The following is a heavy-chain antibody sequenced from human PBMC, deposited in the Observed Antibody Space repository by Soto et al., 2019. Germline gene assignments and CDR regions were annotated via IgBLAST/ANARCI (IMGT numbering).Heavy chain of an antibody. CDR2: IDGTRTFS. V-gene: IGHV3-23*05. CDR1: GFTFTNND. D-gene: IGHD3-10*01. Sequence: GSLRLSSVASGFTFTNNDMTWVPQAPGKGLEGVSAIDGTRTFSNYADSVEGRFTISRDNSRNTVYLQMNSLRAADTAVYYCAKNSGWFNAWGQGPLVTVSS. CDR3: AKNSGWFNA. J-gene: IGHJ5*02.